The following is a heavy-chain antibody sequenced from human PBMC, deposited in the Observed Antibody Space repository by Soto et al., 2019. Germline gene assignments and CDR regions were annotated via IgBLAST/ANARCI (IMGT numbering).Heavy chain of an antibody. V-gene: IGHV1-18*04. CDR2: VSGNNGAS. J-gene: IGHJ5*01. CDR1: GYTSADFG. Sequence: ASVKVPCKASGYTSADFGISWVRQAPGQGLEWMGWVSGNNGASNPAPKVQGRITMTLDTSTGVSYMALRSLRSDDTAIYYCVRDHKYFRVPDNWLDSCGKGHLVPVS. CDR3: VRDHKYFRVPDNWLDS. D-gene: IGHD2-2*01.